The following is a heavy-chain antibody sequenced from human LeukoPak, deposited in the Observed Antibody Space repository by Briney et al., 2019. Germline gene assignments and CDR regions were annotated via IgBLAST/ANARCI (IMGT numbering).Heavy chain of an antibody. Sequence: PGGSLRLSCAASGFTFSSYAMHWVRQAPGKGLEWVAVISYDGSNKYYADSVKGRFTISRDNSKNTLYLQMNSLRAEDTAVYYCARVWDTAMAPGYRGQGTLVTVSS. J-gene: IGHJ4*02. D-gene: IGHD5-18*01. CDR3: ARVWDTAMAPGY. CDR2: ISYDGSNK. CDR1: GFTFSSYA. V-gene: IGHV3-30-3*01.